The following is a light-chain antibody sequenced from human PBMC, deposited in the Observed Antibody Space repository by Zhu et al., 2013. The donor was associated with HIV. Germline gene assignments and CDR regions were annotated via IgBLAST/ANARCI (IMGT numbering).Light chain of an antibody. Sequence: QSALTQPASVSGSPGQSITISCTGTNSDIGSYNLVSWYQQHPGKAPKLIIYEGNKRPSGVSNRFSGSKSDNRASLTISGLQAEDEADYYCCSYAGSSTLVFGGGTKVTVL. CDR3: CSYAGSSTLV. J-gene: IGLJ3*02. CDR1: NSDIGSYNL. V-gene: IGLV2-23*01. CDR2: EGN.